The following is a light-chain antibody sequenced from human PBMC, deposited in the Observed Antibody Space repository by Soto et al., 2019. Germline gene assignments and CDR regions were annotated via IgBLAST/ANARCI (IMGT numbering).Light chain of an antibody. CDR2: GAS. V-gene: IGKV3-15*01. J-gene: IGKJ1*01. CDR3: QQYNDWPQT. CDR1: QSVSTN. Sequence: EIVMTQSPGTLSLSPGERATLSCRASQSVSTNLAWYQQIPGQAPRLLIYGASTRATGIPARFSGSGSGTEFTLAISSLQSEDFAVYYCQQYNDWPQTCGLETKV.